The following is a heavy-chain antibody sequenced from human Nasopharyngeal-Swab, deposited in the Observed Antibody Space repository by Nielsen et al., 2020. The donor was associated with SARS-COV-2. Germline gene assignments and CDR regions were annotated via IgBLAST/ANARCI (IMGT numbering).Heavy chain of an antibody. Sequence: GGSLRLSCAASGFTFSSYSMNWVRQAPGKGLEWVSSISSSSSYIYYADSVKGRFTISRDNVKNSLYLQMNSLRAEDTAVYYCAREGQIFGVVDYYYGLDVWGQGTTVTVSS. CDR1: GFTFSSYS. CDR2: ISSSSSYI. V-gene: IGHV3-21*01. CDR3: AREGQIFGVVDYYYGLDV. D-gene: IGHD3-3*01. J-gene: IGHJ6*02.